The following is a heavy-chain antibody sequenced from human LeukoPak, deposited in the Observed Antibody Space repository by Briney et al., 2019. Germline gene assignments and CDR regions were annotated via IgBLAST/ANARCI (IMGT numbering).Heavy chain of an antibody. Sequence: PSETLSLTCTVFGGSISSRSYFWCWIRQPPGKGLEWIGSIYYSGSTYYNPSVKSRVTISVDTSKNQFSLKLNSVTAADTAVYYCARQSSPELELRRAHFDYWGQGTLVTVSP. V-gene: IGHV4-39*01. CDR2: IYYSGST. CDR1: GGSISSRSYF. CDR3: ARQSSPELELRRAHFDY. J-gene: IGHJ4*02. D-gene: IGHD1-7*01.